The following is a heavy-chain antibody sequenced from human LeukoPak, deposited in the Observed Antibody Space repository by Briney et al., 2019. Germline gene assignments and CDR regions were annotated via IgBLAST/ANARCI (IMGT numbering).Heavy chain of an antibody. Sequence: GRSLRLSCAASGFTFDGYAMHWVRQAPGKGLEWVSGISWNSGSIGYADSVKGRFTISRDNAKNSLYLQMNSLRAEDTALYYCAKDLSYGSGEYYGMDVWGQGTTVTVSS. V-gene: IGHV3-9*01. CDR1: GFTFDGYA. CDR2: ISWNSGSI. D-gene: IGHD3-10*01. J-gene: IGHJ6*02. CDR3: AKDLSYGSGEYYGMDV.